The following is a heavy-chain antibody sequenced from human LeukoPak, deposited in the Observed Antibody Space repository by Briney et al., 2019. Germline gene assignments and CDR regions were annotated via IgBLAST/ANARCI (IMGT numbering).Heavy chain of an antibody. CDR3: AKDRLMRTTVTPFDY. CDR2: MNPNSGNT. Sequence: ASVKVSCKASGYTFTSYDINWVRQATGQGLEWMGWMNPNSGNTGYAQKFQGRVTITRNTSISTAYMELSSLRSEDTAVYYCAKDRLMRTTVTPFDYWGQGTLVTVSS. J-gene: IGHJ4*02. CDR1: GYTFTSYD. V-gene: IGHV1-8*03. D-gene: IGHD4-17*01.